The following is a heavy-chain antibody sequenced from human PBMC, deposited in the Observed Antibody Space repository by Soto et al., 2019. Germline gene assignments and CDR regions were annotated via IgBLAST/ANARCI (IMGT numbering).Heavy chain of an antibody. J-gene: IGHJ6*02. CDR3: ARSDSSSYYYYGMDV. D-gene: IGHD6-13*01. Sequence: GSGPTLVNPTQTLTLTCTFSGFSLSTSGMCVSWIRQPPGKALEWLARIDWDDDKYYSTSLKTRLTISKDTSKNQVVLTMTNMDPVDTATYYCARSDSSSYYYYGMDVWGQGTTVTVSS. CDR2: IDWDDDK. CDR1: GFSLSTSGMC. V-gene: IGHV2-70*11.